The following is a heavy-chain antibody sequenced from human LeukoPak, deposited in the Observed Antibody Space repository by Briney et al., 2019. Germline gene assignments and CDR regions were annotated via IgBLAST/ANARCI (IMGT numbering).Heavy chain of an antibody. CDR2: IYTSGST. V-gene: IGHV4-4*07. J-gene: IGHJ4*02. CDR3: ARGGRVIVVADSYFDY. CDR1: GGSISSYY. Sequence: SETLSLTCTVSGGSISSYYWSWIRQPAGKGLEWIGRIYTSGSTNYNPSLKSRVTISLDTSKNQFSLRLSSVTAADTAVYYCARGGRVIVVADSYFDYWGQGTLVTVSS. D-gene: IGHD3-22*01.